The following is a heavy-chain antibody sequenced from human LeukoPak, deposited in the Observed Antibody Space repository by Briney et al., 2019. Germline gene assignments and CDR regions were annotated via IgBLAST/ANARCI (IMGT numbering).Heavy chain of an antibody. CDR3: ARDLVSSSWLLANYYYYYGMDV. CDR1: GGSISSYY. J-gene: IGHJ6*02. Sequence: PSETLSLTCTVSGGSISSYYWSWIRQPAGKGLEWIGRIYNSGSTNYNPSLKSRVTMSVDTSKNQFSLKLSSVTAADTAVYYCARDLVSSSWLLANYYYYYGMDVWGQGTTVTVSS. D-gene: IGHD6-13*01. V-gene: IGHV4-4*07. CDR2: IYNSGST.